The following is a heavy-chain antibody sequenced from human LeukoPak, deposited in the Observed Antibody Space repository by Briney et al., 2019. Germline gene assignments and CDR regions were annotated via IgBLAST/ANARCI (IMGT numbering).Heavy chain of an antibody. Sequence: SVKVSCKASGGTFSSYAISWVRQAPGQGLEWMGRIIPILGIANYAQKFQGRVTITADKPTSTAYMELSSLRSEDTAVYYCARHGGGDYWGQGTLVTVSS. CDR2: IIPILGIA. CDR3: ARHGGGDY. V-gene: IGHV1-69*04. D-gene: IGHD1-26*01. J-gene: IGHJ4*02. CDR1: GGTFSSYA.